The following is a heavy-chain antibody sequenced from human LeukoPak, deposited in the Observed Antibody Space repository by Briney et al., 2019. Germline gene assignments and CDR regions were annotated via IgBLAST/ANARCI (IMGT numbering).Heavy chain of an antibody. CDR1: GFTFSSYW. CDR3: ARIQVVAATSGFDY. CDR2: IKQDGSEK. J-gene: IGHJ4*02. D-gene: IGHD2-15*01. V-gene: IGHV3-7*01. Sequence: GGSLRLSCAASGFTFSSYWMSWVRQAPGEGLEWVANIKQDGSEKYYVDSVKGRFTISRDNAKNSLYLQMNSLRAEDTAVYYCARIQVVAATSGFDYWGQGTLVTVSS.